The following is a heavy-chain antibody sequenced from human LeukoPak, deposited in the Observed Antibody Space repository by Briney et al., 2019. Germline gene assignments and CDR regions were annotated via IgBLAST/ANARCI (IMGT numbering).Heavy chain of an antibody. CDR1: GYSFTSYW. D-gene: IGHD3-3*01. J-gene: IGHJ5*02. CDR3: ARAKYDFWSGYIEDWFDP. Sequence: GESLKISCKGSGYSFTSYWIGWVRQMPGKGLEWMGIIYPGDSATRYSPSLQGQVTISADKSISTAYLQWSSLKASDTAMYYCARAKYDFWSGYIEDWFDPWGQGTLVTVSS. CDR2: IYPGDSAT. V-gene: IGHV5-51*01.